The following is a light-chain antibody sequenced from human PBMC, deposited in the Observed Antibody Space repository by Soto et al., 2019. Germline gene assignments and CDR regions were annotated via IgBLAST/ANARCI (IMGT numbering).Light chain of an antibody. CDR2: GNS. V-gene: IGLV1-40*01. J-gene: IGLJ2*01. CDR1: SSNIGAGYD. Sequence: QAVVTQPPSVSGAPGQRVTISCTGSSSNIGAGYDVHWYQQLPGTAPKLLIYGNSNRPSGVPVRFSGSKSGTSASLAITGLQAEDEADYYCQSYDSSSVVFGGGTKLTVL. CDR3: QSYDSSSVV.